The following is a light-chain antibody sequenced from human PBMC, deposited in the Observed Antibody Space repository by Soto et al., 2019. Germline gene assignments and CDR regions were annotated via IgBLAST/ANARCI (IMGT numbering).Light chain of an antibody. CDR1: SSDVGGYNY. Sequence: QSALTQPPSASGSPGQSVTISCTGTSSDVGGYNYVSWYQQHPGKAPKLMISEVSKRPSGVPDRFSGSKSGNTASLTVSGLQAEDEAYYYCSSYAGSNNLYVVFGGGTKLTVL. J-gene: IGLJ2*01. CDR3: SSYAGSNNLYVV. V-gene: IGLV2-8*01. CDR2: EVS.